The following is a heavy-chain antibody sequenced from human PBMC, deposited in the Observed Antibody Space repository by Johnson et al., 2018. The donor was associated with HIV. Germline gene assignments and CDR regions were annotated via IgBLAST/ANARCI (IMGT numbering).Heavy chain of an antibody. CDR2: IYSGGST. D-gene: IGHD3-22*01. CDR1: GFTVSSNY. V-gene: IGHV3-66*01. CDR3: ATVVVITQDAFDI. J-gene: IGHJ3*02. Sequence: MQLVESGGGVVRPGGSLRLSCAASGFTVSSNYMSWVRQAPGKGLEWVSVIYSGGSTYYADSVKGRFTISRDNSKNTLYLQMNSLRAEDTAVYYCATVVVITQDAFDIWGQGTMVTVSS.